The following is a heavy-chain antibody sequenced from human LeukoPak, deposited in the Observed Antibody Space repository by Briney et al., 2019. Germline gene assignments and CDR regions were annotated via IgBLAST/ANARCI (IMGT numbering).Heavy chain of an antibody. CDR2: IKQDGSEK. V-gene: IGHV3-7*03. J-gene: IGHJ4*02. Sequence: PGGSLRLSCAASGFTFSTYWMSWVRQAPGKGLEWVANIKQDGSEKYYLDSVKGRFTISRDNSKNTLYLQMNSLRAEDTAVYHCANGGYSGYDPVDYWGQGTLVTVSS. CDR3: ANGGYSGYDPVDY. D-gene: IGHD5-12*01. CDR1: GFTFSTYW.